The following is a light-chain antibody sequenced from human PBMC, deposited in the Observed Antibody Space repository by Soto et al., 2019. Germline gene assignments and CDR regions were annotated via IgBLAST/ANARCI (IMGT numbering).Light chain of an antibody. Sequence: EIVMTQSPATLSVSPGERATLSCRASQSVNSNLAWYRQKPGQAPRLLISDASTRATGVPARFSGSGSGTDFTLTISSLQSYDSGIYYCQQYNFWPPLTFGGGTKVEIK. J-gene: IGKJ4*01. V-gene: IGKV3-15*01. CDR1: QSVNSN. CDR3: QQYNFWPPLT. CDR2: DAS.